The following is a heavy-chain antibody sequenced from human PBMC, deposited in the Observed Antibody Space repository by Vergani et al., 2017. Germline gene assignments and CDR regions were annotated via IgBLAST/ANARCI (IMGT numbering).Heavy chain of an antibody. CDR1: GFTFSSYA. V-gene: IGHV3-23*01. Sequence: EVQLLESGGGLVQPGGSLRLSCAASGFTFSSYAMSWVRQAPGKGLEWVSAISGSGGSTYYADSVKGRFPISRDNSKNTLYLQMNSLRSEDTAVYYGAKRGWGLLMGYATIDYWGQGTLVTVSS. CDR2: ISGSGGST. CDR3: AKRGWGLLMGYATIDY. J-gene: IGHJ4*02. D-gene: IGHD2-8*01.